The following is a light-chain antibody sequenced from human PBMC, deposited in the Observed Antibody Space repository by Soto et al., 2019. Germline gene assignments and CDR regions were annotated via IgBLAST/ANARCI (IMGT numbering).Light chain of an antibody. J-gene: IGKJ4*01. Sequence: DIQMTQSPSSLSASVGDRVTITCRASQGISNYLACYQQKPGKGPNLLIYAVSTLPLRVPSRFSGSGSGTDFTLTIRCLQSEDVVTFYCLTYNSARLTFGGGTKV. CDR1: QGISNY. V-gene: IGKV1-27*01. CDR3: LTYNSARLT. CDR2: AVS.